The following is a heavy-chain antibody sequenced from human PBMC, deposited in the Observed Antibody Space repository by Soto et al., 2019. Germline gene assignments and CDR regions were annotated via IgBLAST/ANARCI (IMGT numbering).Heavy chain of an antibody. CDR1: GGTFSSYA. CDR2: IIPIFGTA. CDR3: ARDPSITIFGVVISRDYGMDV. Sequence: QVQLVQSGAEVKKPGSSVKVSCKASGGTFSSYAISWVRQAPGQGLEWMGGIIPIFGTANYAQKFQGRVTITAEESTSTAYMELSSRRSEDTAVYYCARDPSITIFGVVISRDYGMDVWGQGTTVTVSS. V-gene: IGHV1-69*01. D-gene: IGHD3-3*01. J-gene: IGHJ6*02.